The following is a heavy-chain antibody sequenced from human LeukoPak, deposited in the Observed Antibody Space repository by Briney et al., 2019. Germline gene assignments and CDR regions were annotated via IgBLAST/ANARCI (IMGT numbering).Heavy chain of an antibody. J-gene: IGHJ3*02. V-gene: IGHV4-59*01. D-gene: IGHD4-11*01. CDR3: AGERGRDYSDPFDI. CDR1: GGSINTYY. CDR2: IYYSGST. Sequence: SETLSLTCTVSGGSINTYYWSWIRQSPGKSLEWIGDIYYSGSTSYNPSLKSRFTISVDTSKNQFFLKLSSVTAADTAVYYCAGERGRDYSDPFDIWGQGTMVSVSS.